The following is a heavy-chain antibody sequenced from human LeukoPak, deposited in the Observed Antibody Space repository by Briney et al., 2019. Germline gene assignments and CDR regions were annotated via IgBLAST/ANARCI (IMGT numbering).Heavy chain of an antibody. Sequence: GGSLRLSCAASGFTFDGYAMHWVRHAPGKGLEWVSGTSWNSGSIGYADSVKGRFTISRDNAKNSLYLQMNSLRAEDTALYYCAKDMTLRDGYNWKYYYFDYWGQGTLVTVSS. CDR3: AKDMTLRDGYNWKYYYFDY. J-gene: IGHJ4*02. CDR1: GFTFDGYA. V-gene: IGHV3-9*01. D-gene: IGHD5-24*01. CDR2: TSWNSGSI.